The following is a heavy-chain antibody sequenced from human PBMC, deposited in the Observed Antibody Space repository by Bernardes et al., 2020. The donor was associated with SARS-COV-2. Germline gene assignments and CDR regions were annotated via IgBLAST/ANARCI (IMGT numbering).Heavy chain of an antibody. V-gene: IGHV3-21*06. J-gene: IGHJ3*01. CDR1: DFIFGIHD. D-gene: IGHD1-1*01. Sequence: GGSLRLSCEGTDFIFGIHDMNWVRQAPGKGLEWVSSISSSGFLIHYADSVKDRFIVSRGNAKNSLYLQMNNLRAEDTALYFCARVREGTTEKRAFDLWGQGTMVTVSS. CDR3: ARVREGTTEKRAFDL. CDR2: ISSSGFLI.